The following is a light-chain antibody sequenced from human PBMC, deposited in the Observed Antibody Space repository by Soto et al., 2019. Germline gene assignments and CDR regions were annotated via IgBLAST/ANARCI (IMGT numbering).Light chain of an antibody. Sequence: QSALTQPASLSGSPGQSITISCTGTSSDIGGSKYVSWYQQHPGKAPKLMIYEVTYRPSGVSDRFSGSKSVNTASLTVSGLQAEDEADYYCSSYTSSGTLYVFGTGTKVTVL. CDR2: EVT. CDR3: SSYTSSGTLYV. CDR1: SSDIGGSKY. J-gene: IGLJ1*01. V-gene: IGLV2-14*01.